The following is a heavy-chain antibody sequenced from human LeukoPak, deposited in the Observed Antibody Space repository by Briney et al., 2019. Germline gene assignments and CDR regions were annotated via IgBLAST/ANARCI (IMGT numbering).Heavy chain of an antibody. Sequence: GGSLRLSCAASGFTFSDYYMSWIRQAPGKGLEWVSYISSSGSTIYYAGSVKGRFTISRDNAKNSLYLQMNSLRAEDTAVYYCARDPDVVGATPFDYWGQGTLVTVSS. CDR3: ARDPDVVGATPFDY. J-gene: IGHJ4*02. D-gene: IGHD1-26*01. CDR1: GFTFSDYY. V-gene: IGHV3-11*04. CDR2: ISSSGSTI.